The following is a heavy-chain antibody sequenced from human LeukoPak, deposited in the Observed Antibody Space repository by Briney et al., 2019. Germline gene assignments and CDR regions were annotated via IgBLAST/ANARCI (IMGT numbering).Heavy chain of an antibody. Sequence: GGSLRLSCAASGFTFSSYEMNWVRQAPGKGLEWVSYISSSGSTIYYADSVKGRFTISRDNAKNSLYLQMNSLRAEDTAVYYCARDRTGITIFGVVIPFDYWGQGTLVTVSS. CDR1: GFTFSSYE. J-gene: IGHJ4*02. V-gene: IGHV3-48*03. D-gene: IGHD3-3*01. CDR2: ISSSGSTI. CDR3: ARDRTGITIFGVVIPFDY.